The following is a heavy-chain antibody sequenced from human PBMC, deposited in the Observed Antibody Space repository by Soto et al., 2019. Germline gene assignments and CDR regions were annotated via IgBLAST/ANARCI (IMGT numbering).Heavy chain of an antibody. CDR1: GFTFSSYA. D-gene: IGHD3-22*01. Sequence: GGSLRLSCAASGFTFSSYAMSWVRQAPGKGLEWVSAISGSGGSTYYADSVKGRFTISRDNSKNTLYLQMNSLRAEDTAVYYCASPVPGDYSNYDSSVGIWGQGTMVTVSS. CDR2: ISGSGGST. J-gene: IGHJ3*02. V-gene: IGHV3-23*01. CDR3: ASPVPGDYSNYDSSVGI.